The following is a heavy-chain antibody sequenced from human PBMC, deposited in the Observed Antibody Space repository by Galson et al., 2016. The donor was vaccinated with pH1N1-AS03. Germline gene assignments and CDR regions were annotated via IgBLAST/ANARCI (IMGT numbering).Heavy chain of an antibody. CDR3: ARKRYSANFDY. CDR2: INDSGST. Sequence: ATLSLTCAVYGGSFSGYYWSWIRQSPGKGLEWIGEINDSGSTNYNPSLKSRVTISINTSNIQFSLNLSSVTDADTAVYYCARKRYSANFDYWGQGTLVIVS. CDR1: GGSFSGYY. V-gene: IGHV4-34*01. D-gene: IGHD2-15*01. J-gene: IGHJ4*02.